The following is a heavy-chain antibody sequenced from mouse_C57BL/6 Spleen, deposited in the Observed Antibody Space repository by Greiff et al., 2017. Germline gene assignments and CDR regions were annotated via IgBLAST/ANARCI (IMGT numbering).Heavy chain of an antibody. D-gene: IGHD4-1*01. V-gene: IGHV1-7*01. J-gene: IGHJ2*01. Sequence: QVQLQQSGAELAKPGASVKLSCKASGYTFTSYWMHWVEQRPGQGLEWIGDINPSSGYTKYNQKFKDKATLTADKSSSTAYMQLSSLTYEDSAVYCCARNPPGIVDYWGQGTTLTVSS. CDR2: INPSSGYT. CDR3: ARNPPGIVDY. CDR1: GYTFTSYW.